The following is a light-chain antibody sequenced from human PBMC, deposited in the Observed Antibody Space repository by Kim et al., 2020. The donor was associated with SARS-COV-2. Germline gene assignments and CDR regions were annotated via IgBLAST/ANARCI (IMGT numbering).Light chain of an antibody. CDR3: SSYTSSSTRV. J-gene: IGLJ1*01. V-gene: IGLV2-14*03. CDR1: SSDVGGYNY. Sequence: GHAITDSCPGTSSDVGGYNYVSWCQQHPGKAPKLMISGVSNRPSGVSNRVSGSKSVNTASLTISGLQAEDEADYYCSSYTSSSTRVFGTGTKVTVL. CDR2: GVS.